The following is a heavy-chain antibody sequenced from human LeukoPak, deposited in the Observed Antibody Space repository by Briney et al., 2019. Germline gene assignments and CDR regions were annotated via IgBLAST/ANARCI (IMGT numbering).Heavy chain of an antibody. CDR2: MNPNSGNT. CDR3: ARIYDYIWGSYRGLPYDAFDI. CDR1: GYTFTSYD. Sequence: ASVKVSCKASGYTFTSYDTNWVRQATGQGLEWMGWMNPNSGNTGYAQKFQGRVTMTRNTSISTAYMELSSLRSEDTAVYYCARIYDYIWGSYRGLPYDAFDIWGQGTMVTVSS. J-gene: IGHJ3*02. D-gene: IGHD3-16*02. V-gene: IGHV1-8*01.